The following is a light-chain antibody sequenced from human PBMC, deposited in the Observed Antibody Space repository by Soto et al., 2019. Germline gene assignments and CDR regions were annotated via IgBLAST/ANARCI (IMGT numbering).Light chain of an antibody. Sequence: SVLTQPASLSGSPGQSITISCPGTSSDFGSYNLVSWYQQHPGKAPKLMIYEVSKRPSGVSNRFSGSKSGNTASLTISGLQAEDEADYYRCSYAGSGTPLIFGTGTKATVL. V-gene: IGLV2-23*02. CDR2: EVS. CDR3: CSYAGSGTPLI. CDR1: SSDFGSYNL. J-gene: IGLJ1*01.